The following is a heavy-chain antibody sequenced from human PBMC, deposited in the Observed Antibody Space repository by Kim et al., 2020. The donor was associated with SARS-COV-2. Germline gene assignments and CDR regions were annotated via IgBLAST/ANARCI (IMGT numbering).Heavy chain of an antibody. Sequence: SETLSLTCAVSGGSISSGGYSWSWIRQPPGKGLEWIGYIYHSGSTYYNPSLKSRVTISVDRSKSQFSLKLSSVTAADTAVYYCARGLTGSGNNWFDPWGQGTLVTASS. CDR3: ARGLTGSGNNWFDP. V-gene: IGHV4-30-2*01. J-gene: IGHJ5*02. D-gene: IGHD2-8*02. CDR1: GGSISSGGYS. CDR2: IYHSGST.